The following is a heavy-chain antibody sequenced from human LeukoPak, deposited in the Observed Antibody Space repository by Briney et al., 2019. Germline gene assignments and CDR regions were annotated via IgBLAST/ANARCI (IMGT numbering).Heavy chain of an antibody. CDR2: ISWNSGSI. V-gene: IGHV3-9*01. D-gene: IGHD5-12*01. CDR1: GFTFDDYA. Sequence: GGSLRLSCAASGFTFDDYAMHWVRQAPGKGLEWASGISWNSGSIGYADSVKGRFTISRDNAKNSLYLQMNSLRAEDTALYYCAKDSRRYSGYDFTYWGQGTLVTVSS. CDR3: AKDSRRYSGYDFTY. J-gene: IGHJ4*02.